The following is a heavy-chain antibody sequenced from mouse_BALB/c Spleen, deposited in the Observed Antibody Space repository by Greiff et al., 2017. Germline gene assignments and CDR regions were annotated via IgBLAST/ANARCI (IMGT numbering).Heavy chain of an antibody. Sequence: QVQLQQSGPELVKPGASVRISCKASGYTFTSYYIHWVKQRPGQGLEWIGWIYPGNVNTKYNEKFKGKATLTADKSSSTASMQLSSLTSEDSAVYFCARETCYGNFDGPWFAYWGQGTLVTVSA. D-gene: IGHD2-10*01. J-gene: IGHJ3*01. CDR3: ARETCYGNFDGPWFAY. CDR1: GYTFTSYY. V-gene: IGHV1S56*01. CDR2: IYPGNVNT.